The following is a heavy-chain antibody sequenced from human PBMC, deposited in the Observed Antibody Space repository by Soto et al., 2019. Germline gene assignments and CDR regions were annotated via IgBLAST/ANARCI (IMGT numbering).Heavy chain of an antibody. CDR1: GGSIDNSNSS. D-gene: IGHD2-15*01. Sequence: SQTLSSPVDVPGGSIDNSNSSWCWICQPPGRELEFLGTVYYSGRTYYLPSLKSRLTVSVDTSKNQASLRVRSVTVADTALYYCVRVVEAATRHTDFGCWGQGIVVTVSS. J-gene: IGHJ4*01. V-gene: IGHV4-39*01. CDR2: VYYSGRT. CDR3: VRVVEAATRHTDFGC.